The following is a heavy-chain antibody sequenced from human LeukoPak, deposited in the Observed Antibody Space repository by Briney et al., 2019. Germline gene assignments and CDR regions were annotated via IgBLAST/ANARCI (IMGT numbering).Heavy chain of an antibody. Sequence: KTSETLSLTCTVSGGSISSYYWSWIRQPPGKGLEWIGYIYYSGSTNYNPSLKSRVTISVDTSKNQFSLKLSSVTAADTAVYYCARVEFGVGAAYYWGQGTLVTVSS. CDR1: GGSISSYY. J-gene: IGHJ4*02. V-gene: IGHV4-59*08. D-gene: IGHD1-26*01. CDR3: ARVEFGVGAAYY. CDR2: IYYSGST.